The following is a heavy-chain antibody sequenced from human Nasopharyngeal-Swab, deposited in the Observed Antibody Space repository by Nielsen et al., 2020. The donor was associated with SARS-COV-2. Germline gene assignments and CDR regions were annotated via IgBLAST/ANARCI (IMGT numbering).Heavy chain of an antibody. CDR1: GGTFSSYA. V-gene: IGHV1-69*04. Sequence: SVKVSCKASGGTFSSYAISWVRQAPGQGLEWMGRIIPILGIANYAQKFQGRVTITADKSTSTAYMELSSLRSEGTAVYYCARVVSGSGDYWGQGTLVTVSS. D-gene: IGHD1-26*01. CDR3: ARVVSGSGDY. CDR2: IIPILGIA. J-gene: IGHJ4*02.